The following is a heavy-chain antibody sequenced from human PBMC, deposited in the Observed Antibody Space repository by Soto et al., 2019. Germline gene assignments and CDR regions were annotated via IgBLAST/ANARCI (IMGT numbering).Heavy chain of an antibody. V-gene: IGHV3-7*03. Sequence: EVQLVESGGGLVQPGGSLRLSCAASGFTFRSYWMSWVRQAPGKGLEWVANIKQDGSEKYYVDSVKGRFTISRDNAKNSLYLQMNSLRAEDTAVYYCARDSTYDFWSGSNYYGMDVWGQGTTVTVSS. D-gene: IGHD3-3*01. CDR1: GFTFRSYW. CDR3: ARDSTYDFWSGSNYYGMDV. J-gene: IGHJ6*02. CDR2: IKQDGSEK.